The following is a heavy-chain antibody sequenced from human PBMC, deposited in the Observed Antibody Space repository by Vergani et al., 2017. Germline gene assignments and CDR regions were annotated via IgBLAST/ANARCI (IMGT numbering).Heavy chain of an antibody. CDR2: IIPIFGTA. V-gene: IGHV1-69*01. CDR1: GGTFSSYA. D-gene: IGHD6-6*01. Sequence: QVQLVQSGAEVKKPGSSVKVSCKASGGTFSSYAISWVRQAPGQGLEWMGGIIPIFGTANYAQKFQGRVTITADESTSTAYMELSSLRSEDTAVYYCARGTQSSSSTWGDYYYYYMDVWGKGTTVTVSS. CDR3: ARGTQSSSSTWGDYYYYYMDV. J-gene: IGHJ6*03.